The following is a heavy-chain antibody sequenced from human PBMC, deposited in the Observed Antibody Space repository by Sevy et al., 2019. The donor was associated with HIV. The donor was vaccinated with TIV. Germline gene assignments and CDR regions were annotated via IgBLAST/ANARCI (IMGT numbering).Heavy chain of an antibody. V-gene: IGHV3-33*01. Sequence: GGSLRLSCAASGFTFSSYGMHWVRQAPGKGLEWVAVIWYDGSNKYYADSVKGRFTISRDNSKNTLYLQMNSLRAEDTAVYYCARGGLEEPHFDYWGQGTLVTVSS. CDR3: ARGGLEEPHFDY. D-gene: IGHD1-1*01. CDR1: GFTFSSYG. CDR2: IWYDGSNK. J-gene: IGHJ4*02.